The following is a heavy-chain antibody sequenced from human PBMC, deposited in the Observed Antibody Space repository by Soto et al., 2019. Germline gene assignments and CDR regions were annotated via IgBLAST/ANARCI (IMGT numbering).Heavy chain of an antibody. J-gene: IGHJ4*02. CDR2: FYPGDSDT. Sequence: PWESLKISCKGSGYYFPSYWIGWVRQMPGKGLELMGIFYPGDSDTRYSPSFQGQVTISADRSIRTAYLQCSSLKPSDTAIYYCARQGNGAEGFDYWGQGPMGTFSS. D-gene: IGHD4-17*01. CDR1: GYYFPSYW. CDR3: ARQGNGAEGFDY. V-gene: IGHV5-51*01.